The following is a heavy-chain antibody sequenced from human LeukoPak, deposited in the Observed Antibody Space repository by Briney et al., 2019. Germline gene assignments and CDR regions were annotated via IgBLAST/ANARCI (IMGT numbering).Heavy chain of an antibody. CDR3: ARAEASDAVCMDV. D-gene: IGHD6-19*01. Sequence: GGSLRLSCAASGFTFSSYPMHWVRQAPGKGLEWVAVISYDGSNKYYADSVKGRFTISRDNSKNTLYLQMNSLRAEDTAVYYCARAEASDAVCMDVWGQGTTVTVSS. CDR2: ISYDGSNK. V-gene: IGHV3-30-3*01. J-gene: IGHJ6*02. CDR1: GFTFSSYP.